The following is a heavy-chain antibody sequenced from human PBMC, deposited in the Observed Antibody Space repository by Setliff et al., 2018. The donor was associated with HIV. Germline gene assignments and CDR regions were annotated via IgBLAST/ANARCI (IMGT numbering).Heavy chain of an antibody. Sequence: SETLSLTCVVSGGSFSGYSWSWIRQSPGKGLEWIGEISQSGTTHYNPSLKRRVTISEDTSKSQLSMKLTSVAAADTAIYYCARGKGGIDGPVEFDNWGQGTPVTVYS. CDR2: ISQSGTT. J-gene: IGHJ4*02. CDR3: ARGKGGIDGPVEFDN. D-gene: IGHD1-1*01. V-gene: IGHV4-34*01. CDR1: GGSFSGYS.